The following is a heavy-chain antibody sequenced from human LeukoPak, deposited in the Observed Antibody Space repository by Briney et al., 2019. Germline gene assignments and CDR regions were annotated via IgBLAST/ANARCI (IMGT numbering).Heavy chain of an antibody. Sequence: GGSLRLSYAASGFTFSGYGTHWVRQAPGKGLEWVAVISYDGSNKYYADSVKGRFTISRDNSKNTLYLQMNSLRAEDTAVYYCAKQEYYYDSSGYYYGGLDYWGQGTLVTVSS. CDR2: ISYDGSNK. V-gene: IGHV3-30*18. J-gene: IGHJ4*02. D-gene: IGHD3-22*01. CDR1: GFTFSGYG. CDR3: AKQEYYYDSSGYYYGGLDY.